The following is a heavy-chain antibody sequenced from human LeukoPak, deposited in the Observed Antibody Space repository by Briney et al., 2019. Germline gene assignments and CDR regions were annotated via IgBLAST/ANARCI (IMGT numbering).Heavy chain of an antibody. CDR1: GGSISSNNYY. D-gene: IGHD1-1*01. CDR2: IYYTGRT. V-gene: IGHV4-39*01. CDR3: AQSLGSGNWIGNWFDP. Sequence: SETLSLTCTVSGGSISSNNYYWGWIRQPPGKGLEWIGSIYYTGRTYYNPSLESRLTISVDTSKNQFSLKLTSVTAADTAIYYCAQSLGSGNWIGNWFDPWGQGTLVTVSS. J-gene: IGHJ5*02.